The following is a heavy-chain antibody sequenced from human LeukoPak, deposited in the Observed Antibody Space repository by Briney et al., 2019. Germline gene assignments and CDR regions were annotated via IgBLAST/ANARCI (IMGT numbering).Heavy chain of an antibody. CDR1: GGSFSGYY. CDR2: INHSGST. D-gene: IGHD5-18*01. Sequence: SETLSLTCAVYGGSFSGYYWSWIRQPPGKGLEWIGEINHSGSTNYNPSLKSRVTISVDTSKNQFSLKLSSVTAADTAVYYCARLPTGYPNWFDTWGQGILVTVSS. CDR3: ARLPTGYPNWFDT. V-gene: IGHV4-34*01. J-gene: IGHJ5*02.